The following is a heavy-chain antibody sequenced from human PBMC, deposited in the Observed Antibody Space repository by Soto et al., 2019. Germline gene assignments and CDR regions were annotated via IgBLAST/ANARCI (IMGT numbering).Heavy chain of an antibody. CDR3: ASDAGSWGY. CDR1: GFPFSDYS. CDR2: ISSSSSTI. Sequence: EVQLVESGRGLVQPGGTLRLSCAASGFPFSDYSMDWVRQAPGKGLEGVSYISSSSSTIYYADSVKGRFTISRDNAKNALYLQMNSLRDEDTAVYDCASDAGSWGYWGQGTLVTVSS. J-gene: IGHJ4*02. D-gene: IGHD3-10*01. V-gene: IGHV3-48*02.